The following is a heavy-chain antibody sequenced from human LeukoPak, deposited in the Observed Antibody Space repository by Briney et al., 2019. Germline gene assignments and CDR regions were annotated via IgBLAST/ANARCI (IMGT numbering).Heavy chain of an antibody. J-gene: IGHJ6*03. CDR2: IYPGDSDT. Sequence: GESLKISCKGSGYSFTSYWIGWVRQMPGKGLEWMGIIYPGDSDTRYSPSFQGQVTISADKSICTAYLQWSSLKASDTAMYYCARTVHFYYYYMDVWGKGTTVTVSS. CDR3: ARTVHFYYYYMDV. CDR1: GYSFTSYW. V-gene: IGHV5-51*01.